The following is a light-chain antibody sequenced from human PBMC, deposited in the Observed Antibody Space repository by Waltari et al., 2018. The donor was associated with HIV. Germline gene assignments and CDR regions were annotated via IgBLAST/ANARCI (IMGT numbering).Light chain of an antibody. CDR1: NSNIGINS. V-gene: IGLV1-47*02. CDR3: AVWDDSLRGGV. Sequence: QSVVTQPPSASGTPGKRVVIPCSGSNSNIGINSVNSYQQFPGAAPKILIYSDDQRFSGVPDRFAGSKSATSATLSISELRSGDEADYYCAVWDDSLRGGVFGGGTKLTVL. CDR2: SDD. J-gene: IGLJ3*02.